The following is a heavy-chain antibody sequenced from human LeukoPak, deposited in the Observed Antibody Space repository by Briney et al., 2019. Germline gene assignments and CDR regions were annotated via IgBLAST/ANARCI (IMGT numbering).Heavy chain of an antibody. CDR3: ARGAGYSGYDYFDY. D-gene: IGHD5-12*01. V-gene: IGHV1-46*01. CDR2: INPSGGST. Sequence: ASVMVSCKSSGYTFTSYYMHWVRQAAGQGLELMGIINPSGGSTSYAQKFQGRVTIPRDTSTGTIYMDLSSLRSEDTAVYYCARGAGYSGYDYFDYWGQGTLVTVSS. J-gene: IGHJ4*02. CDR1: GYTFTSYY.